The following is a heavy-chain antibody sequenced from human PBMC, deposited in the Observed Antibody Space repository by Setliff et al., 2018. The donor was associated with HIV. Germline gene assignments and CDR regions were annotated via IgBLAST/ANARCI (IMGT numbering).Heavy chain of an antibody. D-gene: IGHD3-16*01. CDR1: GFTFRNYA. V-gene: IGHV3-23*01. J-gene: IGHJ4*02. CDR3: ARRGGGGFMEGRHLDF. Sequence: GGSLRLSCAASGFTFRNYAMTWVRQAPGKGLEWVSTISPSSGGTNYADSVKGRFTISRDNSKNILYLQMNSLRVEDSALYFCARRGGGGFMEGRHLDFWGQGTLVTVSS. CDR2: ISPSSGGT.